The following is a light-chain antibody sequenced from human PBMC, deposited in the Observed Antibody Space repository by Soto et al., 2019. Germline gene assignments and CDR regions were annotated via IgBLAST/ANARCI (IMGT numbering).Light chain of an antibody. CDR2: GAS. CDR1: QSILYIYNNKNN. Sequence: DIVMTQSPDSLAVSLGERATIHCKSSQSILYIYNNKNNLAWYQQRPGQPPQLLVYGASTRKSGVHDRFSGSGSGTDFTLSIRSLQAEDVAVYYCKQYYSTPRTFGQGTKVDIK. J-gene: IGKJ1*01. CDR3: KQYYSTPRT. V-gene: IGKV4-1*01.